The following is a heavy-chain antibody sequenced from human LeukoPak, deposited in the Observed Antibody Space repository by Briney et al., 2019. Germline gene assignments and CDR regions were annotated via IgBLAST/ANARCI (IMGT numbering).Heavy chain of an antibody. V-gene: IGHV4-61*01. J-gene: IGHJ4*02. CDR1: GGSVSSGSYY. CDR2: IYYSGST. D-gene: IGHD3-10*01. Sequence: PSETLSLTCTVSGGSVSSGSYYWSWIRQPPGKGLEWIGYIYYSGSTNYNPSLKSRVTISVDTSKNQFSLKLSSVTAADTAVYYCARARAMVRGAAWLDYWGQGTLVTVSS. CDR3: ARARAMVRGAAWLDY.